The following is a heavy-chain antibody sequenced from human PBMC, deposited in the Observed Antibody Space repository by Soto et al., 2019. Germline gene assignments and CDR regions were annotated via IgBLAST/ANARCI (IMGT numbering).Heavy chain of an antibody. D-gene: IGHD3-3*01. Sequence: GGSLRLSCAVSGFTFDDYAMHWVRQAPGKGLEWVSGISWNSGSIGYADSVKGRFTISRDNAKNSLYLQMNSLRAEDTALYYCAKDTRKYYDFWSGYYTAGAFDIWGQGTMVTVSS. V-gene: IGHV3-9*01. CDR2: ISWNSGSI. CDR1: GFTFDDYA. J-gene: IGHJ3*02. CDR3: AKDTRKYYDFWSGYYTAGAFDI.